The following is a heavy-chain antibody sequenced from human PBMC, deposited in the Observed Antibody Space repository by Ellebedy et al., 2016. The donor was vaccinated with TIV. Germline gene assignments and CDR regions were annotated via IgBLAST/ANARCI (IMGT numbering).Heavy chain of an antibody. D-gene: IGHD2/OR15-2a*01. J-gene: IGHJ3*02. CDR2: IYYSGNT. V-gene: IGHV4-39*07. CDR3: AKIEDALDI. Sequence: SETLSLXXTVSGISISDTAYYWGWIRQPPGKGLEWIGSIYYSGNTHYNPSLKSRVTISLDTSKNQFSLKVTSVTAADTAVYFCAKIEDALDIWGQGTMVTVSS. CDR1: GISISDTAYY.